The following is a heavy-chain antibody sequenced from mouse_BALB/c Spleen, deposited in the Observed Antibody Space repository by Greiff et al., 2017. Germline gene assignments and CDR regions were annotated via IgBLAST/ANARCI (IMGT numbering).Heavy chain of an antibody. CDR3: ARTYYGNYGYFDY. CDR1: GFAFSSYD. D-gene: IGHD2-10*01. CDR2: ISSGGGST. J-gene: IGHJ2*01. Sequence: EVQLVESGGGLVKPGGSLKLSCAASGFAFSSYDMSWVRQTPEKRLEWVAYISSGGGSTYYPDTVKGRFTISRDNAKNTLYLQMSSLKSEDTAMYYCARTYYGNYGYFDYWGQGTTLTVSS. V-gene: IGHV5-12-1*01.